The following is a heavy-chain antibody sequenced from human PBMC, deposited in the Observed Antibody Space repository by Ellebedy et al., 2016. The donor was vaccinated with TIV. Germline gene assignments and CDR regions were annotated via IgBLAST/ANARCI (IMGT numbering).Heavy chain of an antibody. CDR1: GFTFSDYY. D-gene: IGHD2-8*02. Sequence: PGGSLRLSCVASGFTFSDYYMSWIRQAPGKGLEWVSTITNSRSYTKCADSVKGRFTVSRDDAKNSLYLHMNSLKAEDTAVYYCVRTGRPWFDYWGQGTLVTVSS. J-gene: IGHJ4*02. V-gene: IGHV3-11*06. CDR2: ITNSRSYT. CDR3: VRTGRPWFDY.